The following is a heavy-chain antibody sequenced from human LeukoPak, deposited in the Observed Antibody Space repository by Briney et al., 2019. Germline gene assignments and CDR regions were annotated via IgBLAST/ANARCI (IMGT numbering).Heavy chain of an antibody. V-gene: IGHV1-46*01. D-gene: IGHD3-10*01. Sequence: ASVKVSCKASGYTFTIYYMHWVRQTPGQGLEWMGIINPSGGSTSYAQKFQGRVTITRDTSTSTVYMELSSLRSEDMAVYYCARAMVRGVIRFYFDYWGQGTLVTVS. CDR1: GYTFTIYY. CDR3: ARAMVRGVIRFYFDY. CDR2: INPSGGST. J-gene: IGHJ4*02.